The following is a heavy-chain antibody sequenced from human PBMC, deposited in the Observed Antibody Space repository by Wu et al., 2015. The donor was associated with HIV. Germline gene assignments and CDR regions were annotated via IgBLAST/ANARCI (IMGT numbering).Heavy chain of an antibody. CDR1: GGSISSYY. Sequence: QVQLQESGPGLVKPSETLSLTCTVSGGSISSYYWSWIRQPAGKGLEWIGRIYTSGSTNYNPSLKSRVTMSVDTSKNQFSLKLSSVTAADTAVYYCARDVPYYYDSSGYYIRGDAFDIWGQGTMVTVSS. J-gene: IGHJ3*02. CDR3: ARDVPYYYDSSGYYIRGDAFDI. CDR2: IYTSGST. D-gene: IGHD3-22*01. V-gene: IGHV4-4*07.